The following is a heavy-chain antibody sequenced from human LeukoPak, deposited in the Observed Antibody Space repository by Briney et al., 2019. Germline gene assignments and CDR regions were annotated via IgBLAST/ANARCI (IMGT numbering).Heavy chain of an antibody. V-gene: IGHV4-59*01. Sequence: SETLSLTCTVSGGSIRSYYWSWIRQPPGKGLEWIGYIYYRGSHNYNPSLKSRVTISVDTSKNQFSLKLSSVTAADTAVYYCARDPGGDFSFDIWGQGTMVTVSS. CDR3: ARDPGGDFSFDI. CDR2: IYYRGSH. D-gene: IGHD3-16*02. J-gene: IGHJ3*02. CDR1: GGSIRSYY.